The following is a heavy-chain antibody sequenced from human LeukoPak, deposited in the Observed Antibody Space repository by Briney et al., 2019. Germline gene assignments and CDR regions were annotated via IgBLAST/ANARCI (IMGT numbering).Heavy chain of an antibody. CDR3: ARRPYSGNDYCDS. CDR2: IFYTGAT. V-gene: IGHV4-39*01. CDR1: GGSISTTSYY. D-gene: IGHD5-12*01. Sequence: PSETLSLTCTVSGGSISTTSYYWGWLRQPPGKGLEWIGSIFYTGATYYSPSLKSRVTISVDTSRNQFSLRLTSVIAADTAVYYCARRPYSGNDYCDSWGQGTLVTVSS. J-gene: IGHJ4*02.